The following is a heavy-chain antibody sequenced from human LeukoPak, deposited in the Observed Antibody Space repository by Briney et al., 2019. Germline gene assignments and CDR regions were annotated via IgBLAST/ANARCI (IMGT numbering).Heavy chain of an antibody. Sequence: PSETLSLTCAVYGGSFSGYYWGWIRQPPGKGLEWIGSIYHSGSTFYNPSLKSRVTISVDTSKNQFSLRLSSVTAADTAVYYCARHEAEMATILGGYWGQGTLVTVSS. CDR1: GGSFSGYY. D-gene: IGHD5-24*01. CDR3: ARHEAEMATILGGY. CDR2: IYHSGST. J-gene: IGHJ4*02. V-gene: IGHV4-38-2*01.